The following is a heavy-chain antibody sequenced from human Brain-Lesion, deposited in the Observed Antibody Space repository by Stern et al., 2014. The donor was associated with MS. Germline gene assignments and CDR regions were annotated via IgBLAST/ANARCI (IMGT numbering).Heavy chain of an antibody. V-gene: IGHV5-51*01. CDR3: ARRGDSSSSGFDY. CDR2: IWPGDSDT. J-gene: IGHJ4*02. D-gene: IGHD6-6*01. Sequence: EVQLVQSGAEVKKPGESLKISCKGSGYRFTSNWIGWVRQMPGKGLEGMGIIWPGDSDTRYSPSFQGQVPISADKPISTAYLQWSSLQASDTAMYYCARRGDSSSSGFDYWGQGTLVIVSS. CDR1: GYRFTSNW.